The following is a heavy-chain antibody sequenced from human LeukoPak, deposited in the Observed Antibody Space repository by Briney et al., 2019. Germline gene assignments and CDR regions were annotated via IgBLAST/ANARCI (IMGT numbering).Heavy chain of an antibody. V-gene: IGHV4-34*01. D-gene: IGHD2-2*01. CDR1: GGSFSGYY. Sequence: PSETLSLTCAVYGGSFSGYYWSWIRQPPGKGLEWIGEINHSVSTNYNPSLKSRVTISADTSKNQFYPKLSSVTAADTAVYYCASFGRRPSYCSSTSCSSFDYWGQGTLVTVSS. J-gene: IGHJ4*02. CDR2: INHSVST. CDR3: ASFGRRPSYCSSTSCSSFDY.